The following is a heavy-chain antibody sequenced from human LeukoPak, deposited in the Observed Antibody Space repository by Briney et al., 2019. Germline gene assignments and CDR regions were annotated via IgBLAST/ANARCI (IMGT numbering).Heavy chain of an antibody. CDR2: IYYSGST. J-gene: IGHJ5*02. D-gene: IGHD3-3*01. CDR1: GGSISSYY. V-gene: IGHV4-59*01. Sequence: SETLSLTCTVSGGSISSYYWSWIRQPPGKGLEWIGYIYYSGSTNYNPSLKSRVTISVDTSKNQFSLKLSSVTAADTAVYYCAREKRSSIFGVVSNWFDPWGQGTLVTVSS. CDR3: AREKRSSIFGVVSNWFDP.